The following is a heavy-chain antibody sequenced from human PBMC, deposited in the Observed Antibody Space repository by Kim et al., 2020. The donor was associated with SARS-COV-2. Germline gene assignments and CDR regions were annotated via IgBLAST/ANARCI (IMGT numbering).Heavy chain of an antibody. J-gene: IGHJ4*02. Sequence: VSVKSRITINPDTSKNQFSLQLNSVTPEDTAVYYCARDEGGGSGWYAFDYWGQGTLVTVSS. V-gene: IGHV6-1*01. CDR3: ARDEGGGSGWYAFDY. D-gene: IGHD6-19*01.